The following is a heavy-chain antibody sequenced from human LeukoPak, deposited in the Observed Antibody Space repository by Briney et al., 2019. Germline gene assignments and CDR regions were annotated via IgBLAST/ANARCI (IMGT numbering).Heavy chain of an antibody. CDR3: ARGRYSSGWYGGFDAFDI. V-gene: IGHV1-3*01. D-gene: IGHD6-19*01. CDR2: INAGNGNT. Sequence: ASVKVSCKASGYTFTSYAMHWVRQAPGQRLEWMGWINAGNGNTKYSQKFQGRVTITRDTSASTAYMELSSLRSDDMAVYYCARGRYSSGWYGGFDAFDIWGQGTMVTVSS. CDR1: GYTFTSYA. J-gene: IGHJ3*02.